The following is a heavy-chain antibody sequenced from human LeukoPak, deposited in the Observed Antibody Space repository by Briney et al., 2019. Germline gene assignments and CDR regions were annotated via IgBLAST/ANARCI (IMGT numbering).Heavy chain of an antibody. Sequence: SQTLSLTCTVSGGSISSGGYYWSWIRQHPGKGLEWIGYIYYSGSTYYNPSLKSRVTISINTSQNQFSLKLNSVTAADTAVYYCALYDSSSSRGWFDPWGQGTLVTVSS. CDR3: ALYDSSSSRGWFDP. CDR1: GGSISSGGYY. D-gene: IGHD3-22*01. V-gene: IGHV4-31*03. CDR2: IYYSGST. J-gene: IGHJ5*02.